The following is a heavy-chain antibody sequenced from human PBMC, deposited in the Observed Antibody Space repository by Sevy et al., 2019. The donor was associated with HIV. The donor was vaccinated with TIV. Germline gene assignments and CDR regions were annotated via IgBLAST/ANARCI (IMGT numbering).Heavy chain of an antibody. D-gene: IGHD1-7*01. CDR2: VYPNSGGT. J-gene: IGHJ6*02. CDR3: ARDGGGGTTNSGMDV. V-gene: IGHV1-2*06. Sequence: ASVKVSCKASGYTFTGDYLHWVQQAPGQGLEWMGRVYPNSGGTNYAQKFQGRVTMTRDTSISTAYMELSSLRSDDTAVYYCARDGGGGTTNSGMDVWGQGTTVTVSS. CDR1: GYTFTGDY.